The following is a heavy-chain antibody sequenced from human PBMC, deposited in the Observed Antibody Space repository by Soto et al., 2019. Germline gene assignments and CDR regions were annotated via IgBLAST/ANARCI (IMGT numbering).Heavy chain of an antibody. D-gene: IGHD4-17*01. CDR2: IERHGNDK. Sequence: EVHLEESGGDLVQPGGSLRISCAASGFIFGFYWMTWVRQAPGKGLEWVANIERHGNDKYYVDSVTGRFTISRDNAKNSLFLQMNDLRAEDTAVYFCARIRATDYEIDYWGQGTLVTVSS. V-gene: IGHV3-7*03. J-gene: IGHJ4*02. CDR1: GFIFGFYW. CDR3: ARIRATDYEIDY.